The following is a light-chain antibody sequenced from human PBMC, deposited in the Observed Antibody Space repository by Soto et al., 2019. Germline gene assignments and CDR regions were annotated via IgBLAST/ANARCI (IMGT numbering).Light chain of an antibody. V-gene: IGLV2-11*01. CDR1: SSDVGTYHY. Sequence: QSALTQPRSVSGSPGQSVTISCTGTSSDVGTYHYVSWYQQHPGKAPKLMIYDVSQRPSGVPDRFSGSKSGNTASLTISELQAEDESDDSCCSCAGSYTSVVGGGTKLAVL. CDR2: DVS. J-gene: IGLJ2*01. CDR3: CSCAGSYTSV.